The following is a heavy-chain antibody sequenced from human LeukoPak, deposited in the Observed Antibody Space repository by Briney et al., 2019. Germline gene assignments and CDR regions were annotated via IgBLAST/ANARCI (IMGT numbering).Heavy chain of an antibody. CDR3: ARVTNCSGGSCYRYWFDP. V-gene: IGHV4-30-2*01. CDR1: GGSISSGGYS. CDR2: IYHSGST. J-gene: IGHJ5*02. D-gene: IGHD2-15*01. Sequence: SQTLSLTCAVSGGSISSGGYSWSWIRQPPGKGLEWIGYIYHSGSTYYNPSLKSRVTISVDRSKNQFSLKLSSVTAADTAVYYCARVTNCSGGSCYRYWFDPWGQGTLVTVSS.